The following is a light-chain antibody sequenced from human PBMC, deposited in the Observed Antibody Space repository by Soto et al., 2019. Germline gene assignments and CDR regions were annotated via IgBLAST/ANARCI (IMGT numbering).Light chain of an antibody. V-gene: IGLV2-14*01. CDR3: SSYAGSDTYV. Sequence: QSALTQPASVSGSPRQSITISCTGTSSDVGGYNYVSWYQQHPGKVPKLMIYEVSNRPSGVSNRFSGSKSDNTASLTISGLQAEDEADYYCSSYAGSDTYVFETGTKVTVL. J-gene: IGLJ1*01. CDR1: SSDVGGYNY. CDR2: EVS.